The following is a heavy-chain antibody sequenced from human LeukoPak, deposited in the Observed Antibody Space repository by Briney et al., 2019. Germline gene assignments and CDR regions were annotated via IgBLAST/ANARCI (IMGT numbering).Heavy chain of an antibody. CDR2: IYYSGST. J-gene: IGHJ3*02. CDR1: GGSISSYY. D-gene: IGHD5-24*01. V-gene: IGHV4-59*08. CDR3: ARGRDGYNHHDAFDI. Sequence: SETLSLTCTVSGGSISSYYWSWIRQPPGKGLEWIGYIYYSGSTNYNPSLKSRVTISVDTSKNQFSLKLSSVTAADTAVYYCARGRDGYNHHDAFDIWGQGTMVTVSS.